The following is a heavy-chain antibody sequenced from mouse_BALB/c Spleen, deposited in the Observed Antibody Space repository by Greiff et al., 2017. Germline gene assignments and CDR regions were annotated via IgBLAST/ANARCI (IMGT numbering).Heavy chain of an antibody. V-gene: IGHV7-1*02. CDR3: ARDVGYDWYFDV. J-gene: IGHJ1*01. CDR2: SRNKANDYTT. Sequence: EVKVVESGGGLVQPGGSLRLSCATSGFTFSDFYMEWVRQPPGKRLEWIAASRNKANDYTTEYSASVKGRFIVSRDTSQSILYLQMNALRAEDTAIYYCARDVGYDWYFDVWGAGTTVTVSS. D-gene: IGHD2-14*01. CDR1: GFTFSDFY.